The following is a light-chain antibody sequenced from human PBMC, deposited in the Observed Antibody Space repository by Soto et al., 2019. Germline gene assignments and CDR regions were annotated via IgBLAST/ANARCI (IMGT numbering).Light chain of an antibody. CDR2: AAS. CDR3: QQSYSNPYT. Sequence: DIQMTQSPSSLSASVGDRVTITCRTSQMISTYLNWYQLKPGKAPKLLIYAASNLHRGVPSRFSGSGSGTDFTLTIRSLQPEDFAIYFCQQSYSNPYTFGQGTKVDSK. V-gene: IGKV1-39*01. J-gene: IGKJ2*01. CDR1: QMISTY.